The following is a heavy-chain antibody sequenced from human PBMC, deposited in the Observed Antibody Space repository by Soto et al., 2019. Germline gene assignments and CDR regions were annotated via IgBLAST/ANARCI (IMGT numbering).Heavy chain of an antibody. CDR1: GFTVSSYW. V-gene: IGHV3-74*01. CDR3: ARDEPHNDFWRRGLDV. CDR2: ISSDGRSI. Sequence: GGSLRLSCAASGFTVSSYWMQWVRQAPGKGLEWVSRISSDGRSINYVDSVKGRFTISRDIAKNTLYLQMNSLRAEDTGVYFCARDEPHNDFWRRGLDVWGQGTTVTVSS. D-gene: IGHD3-3*01. J-gene: IGHJ6*02.